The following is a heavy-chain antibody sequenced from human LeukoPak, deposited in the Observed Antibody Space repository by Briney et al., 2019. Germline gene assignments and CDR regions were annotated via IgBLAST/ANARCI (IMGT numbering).Heavy chain of an antibody. CDR2: INPSGGST. V-gene: IGHV1-46*01. Sequence: GASVKVSCKASGYTFTNYYMQWVRQAPGQGLEWMGIINPSGGSTSYAQKFQGRVTMTRGTSTSTVYMGLSSLRSEDTAVYYCAREGRKDGGENDSSLDYWGQGTLVTVSS. CDR3: AREGRKDGGENDSSLDY. CDR1: GYTFTNYY. J-gene: IGHJ4*02. D-gene: IGHD4-23*01.